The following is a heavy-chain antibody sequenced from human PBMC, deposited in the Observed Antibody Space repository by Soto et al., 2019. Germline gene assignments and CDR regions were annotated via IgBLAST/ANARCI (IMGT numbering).Heavy chain of an antibody. J-gene: IGHJ6*03. CDR2: ISWNSGQL. V-gene: IGHV3-9*01. D-gene: IGHD4-17*01. CDR3: AKDKSTGEYSYYRYMDV. CDR1: GFNFENYA. Sequence: EVQLVESGVGLVQPDRPLRLSCETSGFNFENYAMHWVRQVPGKGLEWVSAISWNSGQLDYADSVRGRFTISRDNGKTSLYLEMNSLRPDDTALYFCAKDKSTGEYSYYRYMDVWGRGTTVIVSS.